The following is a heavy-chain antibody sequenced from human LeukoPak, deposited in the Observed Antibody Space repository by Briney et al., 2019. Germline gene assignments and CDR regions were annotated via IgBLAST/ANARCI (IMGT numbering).Heavy chain of an antibody. Sequence: GGSLRLSCAASGFTFSNYAMTWVRQAPGKGLEWVAGISGSGGTTYYAGSVKGRFTISRDNSKNTLYLQLNSLRAEDTAVYYCAKRPTNYHDSSGYYYWYFDLWGRGTLVTASS. V-gene: IGHV3-23*01. CDR2: ISGSGGTT. CDR1: GFTFSNYA. J-gene: IGHJ2*01. CDR3: AKRPTNYHDSSGYYYWYFDL. D-gene: IGHD3-22*01.